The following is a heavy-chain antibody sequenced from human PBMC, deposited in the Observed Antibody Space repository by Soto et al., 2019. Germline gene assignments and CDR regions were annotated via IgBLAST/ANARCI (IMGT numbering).Heavy chain of an antibody. CDR3: AIQGLGSGSYYSAWFDP. CDR1: GGSISSSSYY. D-gene: IGHD3-10*01. J-gene: IGHJ5*02. CDR2: IYYSGST. V-gene: IGHV4-39*01. Sequence: SETLSLTCTVSGGSISSSSYYWGWIRQPPGKGLEWIGSIYYSGSTYYNPSLKSRVTISVDTSKNQFSLKLSSVTAADTAVYYWAIQGLGSGSYYSAWFDPWGHGTLVTVSS.